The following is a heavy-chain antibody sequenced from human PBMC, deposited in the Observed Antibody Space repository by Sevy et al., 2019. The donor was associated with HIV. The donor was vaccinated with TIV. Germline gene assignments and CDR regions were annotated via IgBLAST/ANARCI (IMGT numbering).Heavy chain of an antibody. CDR2: ISWNSGSI. CDR1: GFTFDDYA. CDR3: AKVRGSGSLDAFDI. Sequence: GGSLRLSCAASGFTFDDYAMHWVRQAPGKGLEWVSGISWNSGSIGYADSVKGRFTISRDNAKNSLYLQMNSLRAEDTALYYCAKVRGSGSLDAFDIWGQRTMVTVSS. V-gene: IGHV3-9*01. D-gene: IGHD3-10*01. J-gene: IGHJ3*02.